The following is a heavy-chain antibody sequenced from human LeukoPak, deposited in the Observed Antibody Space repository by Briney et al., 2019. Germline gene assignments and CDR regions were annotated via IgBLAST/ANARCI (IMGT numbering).Heavy chain of an antibody. J-gene: IGHJ5*02. Sequence: GGSLRLSCAASGFTFSSYSMNWVRQAPGKGLEWVSHITSSSSTMYYADSVKGRFTISRDNAKNSLYLQMNSLRAEDTAVYYCARGIDAWGQGTLVTVSS. CDR2: ITSSSSTM. V-gene: IGHV3-48*01. D-gene: IGHD2-15*01. CDR1: GFTFSSYS. CDR3: ARGIDA.